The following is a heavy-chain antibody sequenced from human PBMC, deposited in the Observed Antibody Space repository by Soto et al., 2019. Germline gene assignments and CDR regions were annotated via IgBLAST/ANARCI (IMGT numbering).Heavy chain of an antibody. CDR3: ASELTNCSGGSCYSHYYHYYHLAV. J-gene: IGHJ6*03. CDR2: FDPEDGET. CDR1: GYTLTELS. V-gene: IGHV1-24*01. Sequence: TTVKVSCKVSGYTLTELSMHWVRQAPGKGLEWMGGFDPEDGETIYAQKFQGRVTMTEDTSTDTAYMELSSLRSEDTAVYYCASELTNCSGGSCYSHYYHYYHLAVWGKGTTVTVSS. D-gene: IGHD2-15*01.